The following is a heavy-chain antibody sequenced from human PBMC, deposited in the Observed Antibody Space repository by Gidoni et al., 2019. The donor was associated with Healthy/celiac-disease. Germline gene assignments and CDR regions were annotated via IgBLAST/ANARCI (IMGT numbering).Heavy chain of an antibody. CDR1: GYSISSGHY. D-gene: IGHD3-9*01. Sequence: QVQLQESGPGLVKPSETLSLTCTVSGYSISSGHYWGWIRQPPGKGLEWIGIIYHSGNTYYNPSLKSRVTISVDTSKNQFSLKLSSVTAADTAVYYCARDSSYYDILTGYYQNWGQGTLVTVSS. CDR3: ARDSSYYDILTGYYQN. V-gene: IGHV4-38-2*02. J-gene: IGHJ4*02. CDR2: IYHSGNT.